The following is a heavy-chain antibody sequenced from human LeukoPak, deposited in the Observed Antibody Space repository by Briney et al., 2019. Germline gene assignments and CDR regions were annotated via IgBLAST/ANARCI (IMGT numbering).Heavy chain of an antibody. CDR1: GYTCTGYY. J-gene: IGHJ3*02. V-gene: IGHV1-2*02. CDR3: ARGPNQQLVLGAFDI. CDR2: INPNSGGT. Sequence: ASVKVSCKASGYTCTGYYMHWVRQAPGQRLGWMGWINPNSGGTNYAQKFQGRVTMTRDTSISTAYMELSRLRSDDTAVYYCARGPNQQLVLGAFDIWGQGTMVTVSS. D-gene: IGHD6-13*01.